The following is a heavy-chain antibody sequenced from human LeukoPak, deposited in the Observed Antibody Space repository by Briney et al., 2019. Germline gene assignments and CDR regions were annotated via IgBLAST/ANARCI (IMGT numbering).Heavy chain of an antibody. V-gene: IGHV4-39*07. CDR2: IYYSGST. CDR1: GGSISSSSYY. J-gene: IGHJ4*02. Sequence: SETLSLTCTVSGGSISSSSYYWGWIRQPPGKGLEWIGSIYYSGSTYYNPSLKSRVTISVDTSKNQFSLKLSSVTAADTAFYYCAREYSSSSGRALDYWGQGTLVTVSS. D-gene: IGHD6-6*01. CDR3: AREYSSSSGRALDY.